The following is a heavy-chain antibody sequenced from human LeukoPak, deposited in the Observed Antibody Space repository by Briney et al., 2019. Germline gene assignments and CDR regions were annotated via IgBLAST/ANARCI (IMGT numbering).Heavy chain of an antibody. CDR3: ARDRAGYCNGASCP. CDR2: ISGSGGST. J-gene: IGHJ5*02. CDR1: GFTFSSYA. V-gene: IGHV3-23*01. D-gene: IGHD2-15*01. Sequence: GGSLRLSCAASGFTFSSYAMSWVRQAPGKGLEWVSAISGSGGSTYYADSVKGRFTISRDNARNTLYLQMNSLRAEDTAVDYCARDRAGYCNGASCPWGQGTLVTVSS.